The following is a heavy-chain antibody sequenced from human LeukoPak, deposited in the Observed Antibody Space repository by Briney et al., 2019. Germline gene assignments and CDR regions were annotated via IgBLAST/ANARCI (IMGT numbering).Heavy chain of an antibody. CDR3: ARALGIAAAGAFDY. CDR2: INPNSGGT. V-gene: IGHV1-2*02. Sequence: GASVKVSCKASGYIFTGYYMHWVRQAPGQGLEWMGWINPNSGGTNYAQKFQGRVTMTRDTSISTAYMELSRLRSDDTAVYYCARALGIAAAGAFDYWGQGTLVTVSS. CDR1: GYIFTGYY. J-gene: IGHJ4*02. D-gene: IGHD6-13*01.